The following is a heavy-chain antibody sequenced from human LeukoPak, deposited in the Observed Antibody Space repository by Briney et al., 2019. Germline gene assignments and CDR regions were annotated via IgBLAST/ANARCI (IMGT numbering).Heavy chain of an antibody. CDR2: ISWDGSST. CDR3: AKAMDRHYGSGSHPFH. J-gene: IGHJ4*02. CDR1: GFTFDDYT. Sequence: LAGGSLRLSCAASGFTFDDYTMHWVRQAPGKGLEWVSLISWDGSSTYYADSVKGRFTISRDNSKNSLYLQMNSLRTEDTALYYCAKAMDRHYGSGSHPFHWGQGTLVTVSS. V-gene: IGHV3-43*01. D-gene: IGHD3-10*01.